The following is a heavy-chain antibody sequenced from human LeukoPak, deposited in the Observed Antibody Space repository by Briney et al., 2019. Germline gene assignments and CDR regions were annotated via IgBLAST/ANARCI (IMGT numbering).Heavy chain of an antibody. Sequence: GGSLRLSCAASGFTFSSYSMNWVRQVPGKGLEWVSPISSSSSYIYYADSVKGRFTISRDNAKNSLYLQMNSLRAEDTAVYYCARVIAVAGITDWGQGTLVTVSS. V-gene: IGHV3-21*01. D-gene: IGHD6-19*01. J-gene: IGHJ4*02. CDR2: ISSSSSYI. CDR3: ARVIAVAGITD. CDR1: GFTFSSYS.